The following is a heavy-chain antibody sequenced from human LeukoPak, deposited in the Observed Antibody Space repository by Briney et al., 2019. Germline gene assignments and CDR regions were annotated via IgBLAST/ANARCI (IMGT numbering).Heavy chain of an antibody. CDR2: INPNSGGT. CDR1: GYSFSDYS. CDR3: ARGGSGSGYLYYFDY. D-gene: IGHD3-10*01. J-gene: IGHJ4*02. V-gene: IGHV1-2*06. Sequence: ASVKVSCKASGYSFSDYSMHWVRQAPGQGLEWMERINPNSGGTTYAQNFQGRVSMTRDTSISTTYMELSGLTSDDTAVYYCARGGSGSGYLYYFDYWGQGTLVSVSS.